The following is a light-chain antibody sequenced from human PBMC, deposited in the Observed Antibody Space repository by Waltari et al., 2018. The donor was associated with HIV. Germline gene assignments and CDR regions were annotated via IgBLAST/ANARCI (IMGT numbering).Light chain of an antibody. CDR3: AAWDDSLNGHGV. CDR1: SSNIGRNT. V-gene: IGLV1-44*01. J-gene: IGLJ3*02. Sequence: QSVLTQPPSASGPPGQRVTMSCSGSSSNIGRNTVNWYQQLPGTAPKLLIFSNTQRPSGVPDRFSGSKSGTSASLAISGLQSEDEGDYYFAAWDDSLNGHGVFGGGTRVTVL. CDR2: SNT.